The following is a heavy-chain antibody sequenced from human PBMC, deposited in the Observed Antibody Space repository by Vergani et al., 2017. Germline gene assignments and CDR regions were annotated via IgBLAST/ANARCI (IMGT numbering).Heavy chain of an antibody. CDR2: IYHSGST. J-gene: IGHJ4*02. Sequence: QVQLQESGPGLVKPSETLSLTCAVSGYSISSGYYWGWIRQPPGKGLEWIGSIYHSGSTYYNPSLKSRVTISVDTSKNQFSLKLSSVTAPDPAVYYLAIAAAGYLFDYWGQGTLVTVSS. D-gene: IGHD6-13*01. CDR3: AIAAAGYLFDY. V-gene: IGHV4-38-2*01. CDR1: GYSISSGYY.